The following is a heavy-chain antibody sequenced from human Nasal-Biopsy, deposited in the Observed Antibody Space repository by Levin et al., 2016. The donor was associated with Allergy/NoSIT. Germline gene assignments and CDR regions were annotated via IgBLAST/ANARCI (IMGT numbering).Heavy chain of an antibody. D-gene: IGHD2-2*02. CDR1: GGPISRGYY. CDR2: IYYSGNT. Sequence: SETLSLTCDVSGGPISRGYYWGWIRQSPLKGLELIGSIYYSGNTDYNPSLSTRVTISVDTSKNQFSLKLASVTAADTAVYYCARQEGKWLYQDHWGPGTLVTVSS. CDR3: ARQEGKWLYQDH. J-gene: IGHJ4*02. V-gene: IGHV4-39*01.